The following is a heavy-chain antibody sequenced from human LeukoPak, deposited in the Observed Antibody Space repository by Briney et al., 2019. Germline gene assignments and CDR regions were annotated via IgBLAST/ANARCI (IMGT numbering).Heavy chain of an antibody. CDR3: ARDGAVAGIENDY. Sequence: GGCLRPSCAASGFRFSSYEMKWVRQAPGKGLEWVSYISSGGGSTTFYADSVKGRFTISRGNAKNSVYLQMNSLRAEDTAVYYCARDGAVAGIENDYWGQGTVATVSS. CDR1: GFRFSSYE. V-gene: IGHV3-48*03. CDR2: ISSGGGSTT. J-gene: IGHJ4*02. D-gene: IGHD6-19*01.